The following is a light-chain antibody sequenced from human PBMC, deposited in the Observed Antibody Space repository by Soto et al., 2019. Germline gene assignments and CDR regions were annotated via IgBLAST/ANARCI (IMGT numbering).Light chain of an antibody. CDR3: QQRSNWPGVT. V-gene: IGKV3-11*01. CDR2: DAS. J-gene: IGKJ5*01. CDR1: QSVSSY. Sequence: EIVLTQSPATLSLSPGERATLSCRASQSVSSYLAWYQQKPGQAPRLLIYDASNRATGIPARFSGSGSGTDCTLTISSLEPEDFAVYYCQQRSNWPGVTFGQGTRLEI.